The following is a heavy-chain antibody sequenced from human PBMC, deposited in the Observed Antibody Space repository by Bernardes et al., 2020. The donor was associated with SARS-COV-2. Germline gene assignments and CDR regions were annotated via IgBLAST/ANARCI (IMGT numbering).Heavy chain of an antibody. D-gene: IGHD5-12*01. CDR1: GGSISSGSYY. CDR3: AREWAGWGDGYNFDAFDI. J-gene: IGHJ3*02. CDR2: IYTSGST. V-gene: IGHV4-61*02. Sequence: SETLSLTCTVSGGSISSGSYYWSWIRQPAGKGLEWIGRIYTSGSTNYNPSLKSRVTISVDTSKNQFSLKLSSVTAADTAVYYCAREWAGWGDGYNFDAFDIWGQGTMVTVSS.